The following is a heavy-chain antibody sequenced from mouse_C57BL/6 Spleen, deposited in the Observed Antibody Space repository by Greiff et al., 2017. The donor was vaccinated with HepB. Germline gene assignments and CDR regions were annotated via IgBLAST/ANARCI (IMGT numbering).Heavy chain of an antibody. CDR2: IDPSDSYT. CDR1: GYTFTSYW. CDR3: ARWDDSYPYAMDY. Sequence: QVQLQQPGAELVMPGASVKLSCKASGYTFTSYWMHWVKQRPGQGLEWIGEIDPSDSYTNYNQKFKGKSTLTVDKSSSTAYLQLSSLTSEDSAVYYCARWDDSYPYAMDYWGQGTSVTVSS. V-gene: IGHV1-69*01. D-gene: IGHD2-4*01. J-gene: IGHJ4*01.